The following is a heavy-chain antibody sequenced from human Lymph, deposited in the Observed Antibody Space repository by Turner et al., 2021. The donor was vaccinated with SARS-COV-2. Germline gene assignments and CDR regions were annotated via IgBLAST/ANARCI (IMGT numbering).Heavy chain of an antibody. CDR2: FDPEDGEI. CDR3: ATVLCTGSSCYYYGMDV. V-gene: IGHV1-24*01. CDR1: GYTLTELS. J-gene: IGHJ6*02. Sequence: QVQLVQSGAEVKKPGASVKVSCTVSGYTLTELSMHWVRQAPGKGLEWMGGFDPEDGEIIYAQKFQGRGTMTEDTSTDTAYMELSSLRSEDTAVYYCATVLCTGSSCYYYGMDVWGQGTTVTVSS. D-gene: IGHD2-15*01.